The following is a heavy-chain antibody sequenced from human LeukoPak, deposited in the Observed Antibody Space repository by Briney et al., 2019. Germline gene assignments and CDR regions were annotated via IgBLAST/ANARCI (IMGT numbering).Heavy chain of an antibody. CDR3: AKDGPLYGSGSYPLYYFDY. V-gene: IGHV3-23*01. J-gene: IGHJ4*02. Sequence: GGSLRLSCAASGFTFSSYAMSWVRQAPGEELEWVSAISGSGGSTYYADSVKGRFTISRDNSKNTLYLQMNSLRAEDTAVYYCAKDGPLYGSGSYPLYYFDYWGQGTLVTVSS. D-gene: IGHD3-10*01. CDR1: GFTFSSYA. CDR2: ISGSGGST.